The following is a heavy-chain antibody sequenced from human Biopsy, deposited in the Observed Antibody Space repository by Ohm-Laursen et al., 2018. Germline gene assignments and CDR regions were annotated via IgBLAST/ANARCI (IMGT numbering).Heavy chain of an antibody. CDR2: IYSGGNT. D-gene: IGHD6-19*01. CDR3: ARGRRTSGWPYFAN. CDR1: GDSLSSGPDN. Sequence: SDTLSLTCIVSGDSLSSGPDNWSWIRQPPGKGLEYIGFIYSGGNTNYNPSLQNRVTMSVDTSKNQFSLKLSSVIAADTAVYYCARGRRTSGWPYFANWGQGTLVIVSS. J-gene: IGHJ4*02. V-gene: IGHV4-61*01.